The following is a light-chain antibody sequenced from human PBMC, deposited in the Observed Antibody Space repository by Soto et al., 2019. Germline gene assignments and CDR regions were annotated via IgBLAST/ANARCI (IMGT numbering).Light chain of an antibody. J-gene: IGLJ1*01. Sequence: QSALAQPRSVSGSPGQLLTISCTGTSSDVDDYRYVSWYQQYPGKAPQLVIYDGNKRPSGVPYRFSGSNSGNTASLTISGLRAEDEADYYCCSYVTTPEIFGTGTKVTVL. V-gene: IGLV2-11*01. CDR2: DGN. CDR3: CSYVTTPEI. CDR1: SSDVDDYRY.